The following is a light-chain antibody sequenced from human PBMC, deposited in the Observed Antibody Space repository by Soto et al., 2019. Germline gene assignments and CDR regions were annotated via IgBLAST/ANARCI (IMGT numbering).Light chain of an antibody. Sequence: EIVLTQSPGTLSMSPGERATLSCRASQSISSNYLAWYQQKPGQAPRLLIYGASSRATGIPDRFSGSGSGTDFTLTSSRLEAEDFAVYYCQQYGSSPRTFGQGTKVEFQ. CDR2: GAS. J-gene: IGKJ1*01. V-gene: IGKV3-20*01. CDR3: QQYGSSPRT. CDR1: QSISSNY.